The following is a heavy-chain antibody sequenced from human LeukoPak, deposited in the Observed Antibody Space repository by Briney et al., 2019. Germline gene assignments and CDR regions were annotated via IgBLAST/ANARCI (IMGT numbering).Heavy chain of an antibody. CDR3: ARDLWSAGPLYYFDY. CDR2: IIPIFGTA. D-gene: IGHD3-3*01. J-gene: IGHJ4*02. V-gene: IGHV1-69*13. Sequence: ASVKVSCKASGGTFSSYAISWVRQAPGQGLEWMGGIIPIFGTANYAQKFQGRVTITADESTGTAYMELSSLRSEDTAVYYCARDLWSAGPLYYFDYWGQGTLVTVSS. CDR1: GGTFSSYA.